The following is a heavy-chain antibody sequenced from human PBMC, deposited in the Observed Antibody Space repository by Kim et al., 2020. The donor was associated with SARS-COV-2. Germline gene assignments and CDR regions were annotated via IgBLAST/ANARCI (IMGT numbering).Heavy chain of an antibody. CDR3: AKGSDA. Sequence: GSLRLSCSASGFTFRQYSMFWVRQAPGKGLEYVSEISTNGDIRNYVDSVRGRFTVSRDNSRNTLYLQMDSLRPEDTALYYCAKGSDAWGQGTLVTVSS. V-gene: IGHV3-64D*09. D-gene: IGHD6-6*01. CDR2: ISTNGDIR. CDR1: GFTFRQYS. J-gene: IGHJ5*02.